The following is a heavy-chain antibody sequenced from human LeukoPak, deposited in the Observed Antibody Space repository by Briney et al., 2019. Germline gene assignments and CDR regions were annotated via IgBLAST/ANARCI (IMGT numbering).Heavy chain of an antibody. CDR2: ISGSGAGT. CDR3: AKEMSYYSPSNY. CDR1: GLTFSSYA. J-gene: IGHJ4*02. Sequence: GGSLRLSCAASGLTFSSYAMSWVRHAPGKGLEWVSYISGSGAGTYYADSVQGRFTISRDNSKNTLYLQMNNLRVEDTAIYYCAKEMSYYSPSNYWGQGTLVTVSS. D-gene: IGHD1-26*01. V-gene: IGHV3-23*01.